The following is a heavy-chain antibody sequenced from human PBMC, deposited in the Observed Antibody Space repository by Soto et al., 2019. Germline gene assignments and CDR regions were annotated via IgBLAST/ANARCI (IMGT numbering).Heavy chain of an antibody. CDR2: ISGSGGST. V-gene: IGHV3-23*04. CDR1: GFTFDDYA. J-gene: IGHJ4*02. Sequence: EVQLVESGGGLVQPGRSLRLSCAASGFTFDDYAMSWVRQAPGKGLEWVSAISGSGGSTYYADSVKGRFTISRDNSKNTLYLQMNSLRAEDTAVYYCARGLLAGSPGPWGQGTLVTVSS. D-gene: IGHD2-15*01. CDR3: ARGLLAGSPGP.